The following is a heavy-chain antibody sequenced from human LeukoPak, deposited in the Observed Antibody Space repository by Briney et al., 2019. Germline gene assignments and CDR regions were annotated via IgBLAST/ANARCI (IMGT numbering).Heavy chain of an antibody. D-gene: IGHD6-13*01. J-gene: IGHJ4*02. Sequence: PGGSLRLSCAASGFTFRSYGMHWVRQAPGNGLEWVAFIRYDGSNKYYTDSVKGRFTISRDNPKNTLYLQMNSLRAEDTAVYYCAKEGAAAGTLGDYWGQGTLVTVSS. CDR1: GFTFRSYG. CDR2: IRYDGSNK. CDR3: AKEGAAAGTLGDY. V-gene: IGHV3-30*02.